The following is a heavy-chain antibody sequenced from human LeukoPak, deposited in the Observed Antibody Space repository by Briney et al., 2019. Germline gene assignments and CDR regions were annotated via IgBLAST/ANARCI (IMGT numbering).Heavy chain of an antibody. CDR1: GFTFSSYS. CDR2: ISSSSSYI. V-gene: IGHV3-21*01. D-gene: IGHD2-15*01. CDR3: ARENEDSLAPAYYYYGMDV. Sequence: GGSLRLSCAASGFTFSSYSMNWVRQAPGKGLEWVSSISSSSSYIYYADSVKGRFTISRDNAKNSLYLQMNSLRAEDTAVYYCARENEDSLAPAYYYYGMDVWGQGTTVTVSS. J-gene: IGHJ6*02.